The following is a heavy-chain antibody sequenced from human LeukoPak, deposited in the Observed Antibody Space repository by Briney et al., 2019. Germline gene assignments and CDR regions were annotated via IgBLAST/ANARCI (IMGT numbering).Heavy chain of an antibody. CDR1: GFIFSSYI. J-gene: IGHJ4*02. D-gene: IGHD1-26*01. V-gene: IGHV3-21*01. CDR2: ISTSSDYI. CDR3: ARDSGSWSSDY. Sequence: SGGSLRLSCAASGFIFSSYIMNWVRQAPGKGLEWVSSISTSSDYIYYADSVKGRFIISRDNAKNSLSLQMNSLRAEDTAVYYCARDSGSWSSDYWGQGTLVTVSS.